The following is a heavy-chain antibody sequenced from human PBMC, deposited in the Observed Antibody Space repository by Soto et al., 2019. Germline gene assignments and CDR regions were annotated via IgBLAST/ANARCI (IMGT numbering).Heavy chain of an antibody. CDR2: TYTSSGST. CDR3: ARSVYTEGGWLFDY. CDR1: GGSISSYY. J-gene: IGHJ4*02. Sequence: SETLSLTCTVSGGSISSYYWSWIRQPAGKGLEWIGHTYTSSGSTNYNPSLKTRVTMSVDTSNNQFSLKLSSVTAADTAVYYCARSVYTEGGWLFDYWGQGTLVTVSS. V-gene: IGHV4-4*07. D-gene: IGHD6-19*01.